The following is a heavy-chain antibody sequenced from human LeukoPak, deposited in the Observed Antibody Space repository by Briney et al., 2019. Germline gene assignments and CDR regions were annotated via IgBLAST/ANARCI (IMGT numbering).Heavy chain of an antibody. Sequence: GGSLRLSCAASGFTFSSYWMSWVRQAPGKGLEWVAVISYDGSNKYYADSVKGRFTISRDNSKNTLYLQMNSLRAEDTAVYYCAKALTIAVAGTFDYWGQGTLVTVSS. V-gene: IGHV3-30*18. CDR1: GFTFSSYW. CDR3: AKALTIAVAGTFDY. J-gene: IGHJ4*02. CDR2: ISYDGSNK. D-gene: IGHD6-19*01.